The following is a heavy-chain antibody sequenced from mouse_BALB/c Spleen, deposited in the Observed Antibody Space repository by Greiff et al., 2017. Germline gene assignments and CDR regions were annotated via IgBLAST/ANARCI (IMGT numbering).Heavy chain of an antibody. CDR1: GFSLSTSGMG. J-gene: IGHJ4*01. V-gene: IGHV8-12*01. D-gene: IGHD2-14*01. CDR3: ARRAYYRYDAMDY. CDR2: IYWDDDK. Sequence: QVTLKVSGPGILQPSQTLSLTCSLSGFSLSTSGMGVSWIRQPSGKGLEWLAHIYWDDDKRYNPSLKSRLTISKDTSSNQVFLKITSVDTADTATDYCARRAYYRYDAMDYWGQGTSVTVSS.